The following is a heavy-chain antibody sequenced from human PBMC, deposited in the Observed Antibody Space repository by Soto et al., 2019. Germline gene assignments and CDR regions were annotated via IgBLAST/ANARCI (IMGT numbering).Heavy chain of an antibody. CDR3: ARGMGYCSGGSCYYYYGMDV. CDR1: GGSISSGGYS. CDR2: IYHSGST. D-gene: IGHD2-15*01. V-gene: IGHV4-30-2*01. J-gene: IGHJ6*02. Sequence: PSETLSLTCAVSGGSISSGGYSWSWIRQPPGKGLEWIGYIYHSGSTYYNPSLKSRVTISVDRSKNQFSLKLSSVTAADTAVYYCARGMGYCSGGSCYYYYGMDVWGQGTTVTVSS.